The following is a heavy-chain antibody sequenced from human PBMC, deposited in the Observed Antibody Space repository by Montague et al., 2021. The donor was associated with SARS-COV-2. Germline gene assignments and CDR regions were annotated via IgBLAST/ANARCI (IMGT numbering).Heavy chain of an antibody. Sequence: CAISGDSVSSNTAAWNWIRQSPSRGLEWLGRTCYRSKWYNDYAVSVKSRISINADTPKSQFSLQLNSVTPEDTAVYYCARGISATNKWGQGTLVTVSS. J-gene: IGHJ4*02. CDR1: GDSVSSNTAA. CDR3: ARGISATNK. CDR2: TCYRSKWYN. V-gene: IGHV6-1*01. D-gene: IGHD6-13*01.